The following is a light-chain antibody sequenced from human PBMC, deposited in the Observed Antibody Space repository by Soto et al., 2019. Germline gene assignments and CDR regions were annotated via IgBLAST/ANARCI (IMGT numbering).Light chain of an antibody. CDR3: GTWDSSLSAVV. J-gene: IGLJ2*01. CDR1: SSNIGNNY. CDR2: DND. V-gene: IGLV1-51*01. Sequence: QSVLTQPPSVSAAPGQKVTISCSGSSSNIGNNYLSWYQQLPGTAPKLLIYDNDKRPSGIPDRFSGSKSGTSATLGITGLQTGDEADFHCGTWDSSLSAVVFGRGTKLTVL.